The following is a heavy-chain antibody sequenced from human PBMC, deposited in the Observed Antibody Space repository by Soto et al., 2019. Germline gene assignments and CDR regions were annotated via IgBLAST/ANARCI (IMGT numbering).Heavy chain of an antibody. Sequence: EVQVVESGGGLVQPGGSLRLSCAASGFSVTNNYMNWVRQAPGKGLEWVSIIDIGGNTYYADSVKDRFTISRDNSRNTLDLHMVTLRAEDTAVYYCARGRAITAYFGREHSFDYWGQGTLVTVSP. J-gene: IGHJ4*02. CDR3: ARGRAITAYFGREHSFDY. D-gene: IGHD2-21*01. CDR1: GFSVTNNY. CDR2: IDIGGNT. V-gene: IGHV3-66*01.